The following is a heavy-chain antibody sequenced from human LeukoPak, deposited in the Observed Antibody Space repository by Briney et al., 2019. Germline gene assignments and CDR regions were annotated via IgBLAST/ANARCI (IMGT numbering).Heavy chain of an antibody. J-gene: IGHJ2*01. CDR1: GGSISGYY. CDR3: ARDGVSAPNLYSDL. CDR2: IYYSGST. Sequence: SETLSLTCIVSGGSISGYYWSWIRQPPGKGLEWIGSIYYSGSTDYNPSLKSRVIISVDTSKNQFSLSLISVTAADTAVYYCARDGVSAPNLYSDLWGRGTLVTVSS. D-gene: IGHD3-3*01. V-gene: IGHV4-59*01.